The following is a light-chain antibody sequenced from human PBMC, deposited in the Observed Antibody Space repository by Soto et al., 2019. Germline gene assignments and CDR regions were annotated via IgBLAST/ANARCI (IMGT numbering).Light chain of an antibody. CDR3: QQNYDTPIT. CDR1: QSIGAF. CDR2: AAS. V-gene: IGKV1-39*01. J-gene: IGKJ5*01. Sequence: DMTQSKSSLSAFIGDGVTMTWRASQSIGAFLSWDEQKSGRAPKLLIYAASSLQFGVPLRFSGSGSGTNFTLTFCSLQPEDFATYFCQQNYDTPITFGQGRLLEVK.